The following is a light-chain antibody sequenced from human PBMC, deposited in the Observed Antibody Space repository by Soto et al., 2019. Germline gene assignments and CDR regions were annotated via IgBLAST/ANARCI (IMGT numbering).Light chain of an antibody. CDR3: AAWDESLNGPV. Sequence: QSVLTQPPSASGTPQQRVTLSCSGSSSNIGSNTVNWYQQLPGTAPQLLIYRNNQRPSGVPDRFSGSKSGTSASLASSGLQSEDEADYYCAAWDESLNGPVFGGGTKLTV. V-gene: IGLV1-44*01. CDR1: SSNIGSNT. CDR2: RNN. J-gene: IGLJ2*01.